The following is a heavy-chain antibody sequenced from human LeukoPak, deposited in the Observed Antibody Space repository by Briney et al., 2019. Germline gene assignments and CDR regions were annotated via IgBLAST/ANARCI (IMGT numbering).Heavy chain of an antibody. CDR2: ISGSGENT. CDR3: AKPLSSAYYFDY. D-gene: IGHD6-6*01. V-gene: IGHV3-23*01. Sequence: GGSLRLSCAASGFTFSSYWMSWVRQAPGKGLEWVSGISGSGENTNYADSVKGRFTISRDNSKNTLYLQMNSLRAEDTAVYYCAKPLSSAYYFDYWGQGTLVTVSS. J-gene: IGHJ4*02. CDR1: GFTFSSYW.